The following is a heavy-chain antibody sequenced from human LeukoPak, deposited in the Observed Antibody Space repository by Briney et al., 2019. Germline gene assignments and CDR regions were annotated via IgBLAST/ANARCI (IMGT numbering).Heavy chain of an antibody. Sequence: GGSLRLSCVASGFTFSDYWMAWVRQAPGKGLEWVANIKQDGSEKYYVDSVKGRFTISRDNAKNSLYLQMNSLRAEDTAVYYCARDETYCSSTSCYTGDYWGQGTLVTVSS. CDR1: GFTFSDYW. J-gene: IGHJ4*02. D-gene: IGHD2-2*02. V-gene: IGHV3-7*01. CDR2: IKQDGSEK. CDR3: ARDETYCSSTSCYTGDY.